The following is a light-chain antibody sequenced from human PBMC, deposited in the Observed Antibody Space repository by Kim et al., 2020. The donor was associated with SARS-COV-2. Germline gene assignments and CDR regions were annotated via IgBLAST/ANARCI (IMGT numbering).Light chain of an antibody. J-gene: IGLJ2*01. CDR2: EVS. V-gene: IGLV2-8*01. Sequence: GQAVTISCTGTSSDVGGYNYVSWYQQHPGNAPKLMIYEVSKRPSGVPDRFSGSESGNTASLTVSGLQAEDEADYYCSSYAGSNNLVFGGGTQLTVL. CDR1: SSDVGGYNY. CDR3: SSYAGSNNLV.